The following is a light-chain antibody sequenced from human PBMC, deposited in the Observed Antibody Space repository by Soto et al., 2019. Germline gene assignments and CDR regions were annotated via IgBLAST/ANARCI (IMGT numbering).Light chain of an antibody. J-gene: IGLJ2*01. Sequence: QSALTQPASVSGSPGQSITISCTGTSSDVGAYNYVSWYQQHPGKAPKVMIYDVSHRPSGVSNRFSGSKSGNTASLTISGLQAEDEADYYCSSYTNSSVVFGGGTKLTVL. V-gene: IGLV2-14*01. CDR3: SSYTNSSVV. CDR1: SSDVGAYNY. CDR2: DVS.